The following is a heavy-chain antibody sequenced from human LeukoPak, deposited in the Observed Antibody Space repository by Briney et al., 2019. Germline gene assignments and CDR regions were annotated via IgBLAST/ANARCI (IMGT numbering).Heavy chain of an antibody. CDR1: GFSCNSIS. Sequence: PAGNVSFNCAASGFSCNSISMGRVAPGQGLGLKWVLIISGSGGITYYAESVQSRFTIARENSKTTLYLQITSRRAEDKVVYYWAKGGTGYSGYVVDYCGQRTLVTVSS. J-gene: IGHJ4*02. D-gene: IGHD5-12*01. CDR3: AKGGTGYSGYVVDY. V-gene: IGHV3-23*01. CDR2: ISGSGGIT.